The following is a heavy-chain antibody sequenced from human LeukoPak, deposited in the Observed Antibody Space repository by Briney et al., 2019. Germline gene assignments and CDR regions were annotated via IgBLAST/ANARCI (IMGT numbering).Heavy chain of an antibody. Sequence: GGSLRLSCAASGFTFSSYWMSWVRQAPGKRLEWVANIKQDGSEKYYVDSVKGRFAISRDNAKNSLYLQMNSLRAEDTAVYYCASSTEWELKYYYYYYGMDVWGQGTTVTVSS. J-gene: IGHJ6*02. CDR3: ASSTEWELKYYYYYYGMDV. V-gene: IGHV3-7*01. CDR1: GFTFSSYW. D-gene: IGHD1-26*01. CDR2: IKQDGSEK.